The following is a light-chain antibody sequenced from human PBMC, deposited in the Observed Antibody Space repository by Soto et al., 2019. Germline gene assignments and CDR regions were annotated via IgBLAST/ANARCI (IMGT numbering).Light chain of an antibody. CDR1: QFLSSY. CDR3: HQRNK. CDR2: DTS. V-gene: IGKV3-11*01. Sequence: VLLPSPATLSFSPGERATLSCRASQFLSSYLAWYQQKPGQPPRLLIYDTSNRAAGIPARFSGSRSGTDFTLTISSLEPEDFAVYFCHQRNKFGQGTRLEIK. J-gene: IGKJ5*01.